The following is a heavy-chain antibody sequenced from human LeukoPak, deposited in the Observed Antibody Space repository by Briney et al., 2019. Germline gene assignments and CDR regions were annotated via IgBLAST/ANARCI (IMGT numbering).Heavy chain of an antibody. J-gene: IGHJ4*02. Sequence: SETLSLTCAVSGGSISSFYWSWIRQPPGKGLEWIGYVFYTGDTNSNPSLKSRVTIPVDTSKNQFSLKLSSVTAADTAVYYCARGRRRAFADYWGQGTLVTVSS. CDR1: GGSISSFY. V-gene: IGHV4-59*12. CDR2: VFYTGDT. CDR3: ARGRRRAFADY.